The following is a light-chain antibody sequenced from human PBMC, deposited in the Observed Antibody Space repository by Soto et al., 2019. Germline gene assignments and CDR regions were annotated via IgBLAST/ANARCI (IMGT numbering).Light chain of an antibody. J-gene: IGLJ1*01. CDR1: RSDVGSYNY. CDR3: SSYTSSSTYV. V-gene: IGLV2-14*01. CDR2: DVS. Sequence: QSVRTQPASLSGSPGQSITISCTGTRSDVGSYNYVSWYQQHPGKAPKLMIYDVSNRPSGVSNRFSGSKSGNTASLTISGLQAVDESDYYCSSYTSSSTYVFGTGGKVTVL.